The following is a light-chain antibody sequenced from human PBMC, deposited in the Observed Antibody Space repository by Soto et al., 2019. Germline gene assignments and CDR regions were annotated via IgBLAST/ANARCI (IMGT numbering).Light chain of an antibody. CDR3: QAWDSSTPVV. V-gene: IGLV3-1*01. J-gene: IGLJ2*01. CDR1: KLGDKY. CDR2: QDS. Sequence: SYELTQPPSVSVSPGQTASITCSVDKLGDKYACWYQQKPGQSPVLVIYQDSKRPSGIPERFSGSKSGNTATLTIRGTQAMDEADYYCQAWDSSTPVVFGGGTKLTVL.